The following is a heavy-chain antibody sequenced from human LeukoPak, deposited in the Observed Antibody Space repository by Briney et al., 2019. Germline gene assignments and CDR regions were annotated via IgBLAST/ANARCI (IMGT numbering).Heavy chain of an antibody. CDR1: GFTFSSYS. V-gene: IGHV3-9*01. Sequence: PGGSLRLSCAASGFTFSSYSMNWVRQAPGKGLEWVSGISWNSGSIGYADSVKGRFTISRDNAKNSLYLQMNSLRAEDTALYYCAKGVGATSYYYYGMDVWGQGTTVTVSS. CDR3: AKGVGATSYYYYGMDV. CDR2: ISWNSGSI. D-gene: IGHD1-26*01. J-gene: IGHJ6*02.